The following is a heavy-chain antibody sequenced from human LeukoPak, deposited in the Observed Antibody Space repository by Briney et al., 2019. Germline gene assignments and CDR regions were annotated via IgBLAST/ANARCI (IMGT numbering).Heavy chain of an antibody. Sequence: GGSLRFSCAASGFTFSSYAMSWVRQAPGKGLEWVSAISGSGGSTYYADSVKGRFTISRDNSKNTLYLQMNSLRAEDTAVYYCAKAQVWGVIHYFDYWGQGTLVTVSS. CDR2: ISGSGGST. CDR1: GFTFSSYA. V-gene: IGHV3-23*01. D-gene: IGHD3-10*01. CDR3: AKAQVWGVIHYFDY. J-gene: IGHJ4*02.